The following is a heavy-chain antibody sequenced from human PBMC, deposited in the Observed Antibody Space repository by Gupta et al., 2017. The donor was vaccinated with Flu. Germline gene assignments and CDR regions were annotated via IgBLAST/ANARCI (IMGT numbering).Heavy chain of an antibody. D-gene: IGHD3-16*02. CDR1: GGSILSNTYV. CDR2: IDYSGTT. J-gene: IGHJ5*02. Sequence: QVQLQESGPGLVKPSETLSLVCTVSGGSILSNTYVWAWIRQPPGKGLEWIGSIDYSGTTYYGPSLKRRVTISVDTSKSQFSLKVTSVTAADTAIYYCARRVVRHDIDTTECHRFDPWGQGTLVTVSS. V-gene: IGHV4-39*01. CDR3: ARRVVRHDIDTTECHRFDP.